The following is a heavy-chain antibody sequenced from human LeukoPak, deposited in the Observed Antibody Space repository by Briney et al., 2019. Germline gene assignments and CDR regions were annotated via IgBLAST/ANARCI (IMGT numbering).Heavy chain of an antibody. D-gene: IGHD3-22*01. CDR2: ISGSAGNT. CDR3: AKVGPGYDRIGYYDN. CDR1: GFTFSSYV. J-gene: IGHJ4*02. Sequence: GGSLRLSCAASGFTFSSYVMTWVRQAPGRGLEWVSGISGSAGNTYYADSVKGRFTISRDNSKNTLDLQMNSLRADDTAEYYCAKVGPGYDRIGYYDNWGQGTLVTVSS. V-gene: IGHV3-23*01.